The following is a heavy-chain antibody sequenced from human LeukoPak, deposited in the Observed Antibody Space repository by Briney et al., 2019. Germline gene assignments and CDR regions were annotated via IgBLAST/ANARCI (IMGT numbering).Heavy chain of an antibody. D-gene: IGHD1-26*01. CDR1: GGSFSAYY. Sequence: SETLSLTCAAYGGSFSAYYWNWIRQPPEKGLEWIGEINDGGNTDYNPSLKSRVIISVDTSKNQFSLKLSSVTAADTAVYYCARALVGAKDRFDPWGQGTLLTVSS. J-gene: IGHJ5*02. CDR3: ARALVGAKDRFDP. CDR2: INDGGNT. V-gene: IGHV4-34*01.